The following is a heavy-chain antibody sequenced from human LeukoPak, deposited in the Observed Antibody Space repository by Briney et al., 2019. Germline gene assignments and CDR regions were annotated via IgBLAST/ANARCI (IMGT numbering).Heavy chain of an antibody. V-gene: IGHV4-34*01. CDR1: GGSFSGYY. J-gene: IGHJ4*02. Sequence: SETLSLTCAVYGGSFSGYYWSWIRQPPGKGLEWIGEINHSGSTNCNPSLKSRVTISVDTSKNQFSLKLSSVTAADTAVYYCARKGYSGSYGTNYWGQGTLVTVSS. CDR2: INHSGST. CDR3: ARKGYSGSYGTNY. D-gene: IGHD1-26*01.